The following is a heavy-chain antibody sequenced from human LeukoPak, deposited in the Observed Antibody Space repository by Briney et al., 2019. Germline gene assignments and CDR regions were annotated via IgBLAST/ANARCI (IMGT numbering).Heavy chain of an antibody. CDR3: ASRAHFWSGPGG. Sequence: GGSLRLSCAASGFTFSSYWMHWVRQAPGKGLVWVSRINTDGSSTSYADSVKGRFTISRDNAKNSLYLQMNSLRAEDTAVYYCASRAHFWSGPGGWGQGTLVTVSS. CDR1: GFTFSSYW. V-gene: IGHV3-74*01. CDR2: INTDGSST. J-gene: IGHJ4*02. D-gene: IGHD3-3*02.